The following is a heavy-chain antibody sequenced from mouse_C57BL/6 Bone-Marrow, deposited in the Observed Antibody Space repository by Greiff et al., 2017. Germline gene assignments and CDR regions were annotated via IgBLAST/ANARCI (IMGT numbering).Heavy chain of an antibody. CDR3: ARDTGLRRGYFDY. Sequence: EVHLVESGGGLVKPGGSLKLSCAASGFTFSSYAMSWVRQTPEKRLEWVATISDGGSYTYYPDNVKGRFTISRDNAKNNLYLQMRHLKSEDTAMYYCARDTGLRRGYFDYWGQGTTLTVSS. J-gene: IGHJ2*01. CDR1: GFTFSSYA. CDR2: ISDGGSYT. V-gene: IGHV5-4*01. D-gene: IGHD2-4*01.